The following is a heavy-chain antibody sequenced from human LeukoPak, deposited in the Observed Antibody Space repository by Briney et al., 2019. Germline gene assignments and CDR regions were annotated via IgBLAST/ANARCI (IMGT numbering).Heavy chain of an antibody. CDR2: IYYSGST. J-gene: IGHJ4*02. V-gene: IGHV4-30-4*01. CDR3: AREVVPAARFDY. Sequence: LQTLSLTCTVSGGSISSGDYYWSWIRQPPGKGLEWIGYIYYSGSTYYNPSLKSRVTISVDTSKNQFSLKLSSVTAADTAVYYCAREVVPAARFDYWGQGTLVTVSS. CDR1: GGSISSGDYY. D-gene: IGHD2-2*01.